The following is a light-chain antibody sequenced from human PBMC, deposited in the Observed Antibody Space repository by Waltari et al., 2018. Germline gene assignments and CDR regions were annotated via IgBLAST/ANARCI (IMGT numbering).Light chain of an antibody. CDR3: QQYYSSPRT. Sequence: DIVMTQSPDPLAVSLGERATINCKSSQSVLYNSNNKNYLAWYQQKPGQPPKLLIYWASTRQSGVPDRFSGGGSGTDFTLTISSLQAEDVAVYYCQQYYSSPRTFGQGTKVEIK. CDR1: QSVLYNSNNKNY. CDR2: WAS. J-gene: IGKJ1*01. V-gene: IGKV4-1*01.